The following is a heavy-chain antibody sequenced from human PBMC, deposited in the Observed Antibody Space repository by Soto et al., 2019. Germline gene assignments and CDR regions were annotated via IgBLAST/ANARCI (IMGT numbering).Heavy chain of an antibody. D-gene: IGHD2-2*01. CDR1: GFTFTDYY. V-gene: IGHV3-11*05. CDR2: ISPSTSDT. J-gene: IGHJ4*02. CDR3: ALPTRMPGD. Sequence: QVQLVESGGGLVKPGGSLRLSCVASGFTFTDYYMSWFRQAPGKGPESLSYISPSTSDTKYADSVKGRFTISRDNAKNSIYLQMNYLRVEDTAVYYCALPTRMPGDWAQGTLVTVSS.